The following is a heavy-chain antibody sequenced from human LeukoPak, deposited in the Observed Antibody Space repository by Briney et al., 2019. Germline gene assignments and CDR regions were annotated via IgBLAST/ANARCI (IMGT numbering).Heavy chain of an antibody. D-gene: IGHD3-10*02. J-gene: IGHJ4*02. CDR2: IIPIFGTA. Sequence: SVKVSCKASGGTFSSYAISWVRQAPGQGLEWMGGIIPIFGTANYAQKFQGRVTITADESTSTAYMELSSLRSEDTAVYYCARITMFNYPPDYWGQGTLVTVSS. CDR1: GGTFSSYA. CDR3: ARITMFNYPPDY. V-gene: IGHV1-69*13.